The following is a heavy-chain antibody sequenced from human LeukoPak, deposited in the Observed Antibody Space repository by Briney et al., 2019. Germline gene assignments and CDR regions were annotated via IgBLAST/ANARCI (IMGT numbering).Heavy chain of an antibody. Sequence: KPGGSLRLSCAASGFTFSSYSMNWVRQAPGKGLEWVSSISSSSSYIYYADSVKGRSTISRDNAKNSLYLQMNSLRAEDTAVYYCARDRGIAVAGTGAFDIWGQGTMVTVSS. CDR1: GFTFSSYS. D-gene: IGHD6-19*01. J-gene: IGHJ3*02. CDR2: ISSSSSYI. CDR3: ARDRGIAVAGTGAFDI. V-gene: IGHV3-21*01.